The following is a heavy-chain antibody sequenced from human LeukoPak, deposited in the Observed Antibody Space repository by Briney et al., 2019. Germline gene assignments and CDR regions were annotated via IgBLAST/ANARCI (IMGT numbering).Heavy chain of an antibody. CDR3: AGGAQPFDS. V-gene: IGHV4-38-2*01. D-gene: IGHD1-1*01. CDR2: IYHSAST. Sequence: PSETLSLTCAVSGYSISSGYYWGWIRQPPGRGPEWIGNIYHSASTYYNPSLKSRVTISVDTSKNQLSLKLSSVTAADTAVYYCAGGAQPFDSWGQGTLVTVSS. CDR1: GYSISSGYY. J-gene: IGHJ4*02.